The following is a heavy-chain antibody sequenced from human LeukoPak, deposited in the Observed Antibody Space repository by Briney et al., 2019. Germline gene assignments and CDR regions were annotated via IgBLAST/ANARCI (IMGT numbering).Heavy chain of an antibody. J-gene: IGHJ4*02. CDR3: ASSGSYRFDY. Sequence: SETLSLTCAVYGGSFSGYYWSWIRQPPGKGLEWIGEINHSGSTNYNPSLKSRVTISVDTSKNQFSLKLSSVTAEDTAVYYCASSGSYRFDYWGQGTLVTVSS. CDR1: GGSFSGYY. D-gene: IGHD1-26*01. V-gene: IGHV4-34*01. CDR2: INHSGST.